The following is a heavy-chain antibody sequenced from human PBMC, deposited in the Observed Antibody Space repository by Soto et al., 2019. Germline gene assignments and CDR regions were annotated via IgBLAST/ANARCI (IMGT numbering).Heavy chain of an antibody. D-gene: IGHD2-2*01. CDR3: ARFGSDCSSTSCYGPLWFDP. J-gene: IGHJ5*02. CDR1: GGSISSYY. V-gene: IGHV4-59*08. CDR2: IYYSGST. Sequence: SETLSLTCTVSGGSISSYYWSWIRQPPGKGLEWIGYIYYSGSTNYNPSLKSRVTISVDTSKNQFSLKLSSVTAADTAVYYCARFGSDCSSTSCYGPLWFDPWGQGTLVTVSS.